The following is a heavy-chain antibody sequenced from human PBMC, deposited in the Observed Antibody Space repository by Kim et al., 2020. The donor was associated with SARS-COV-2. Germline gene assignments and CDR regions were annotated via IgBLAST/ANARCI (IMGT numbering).Heavy chain of an antibody. CDR3: ARGGLRSGWYRGSPFDY. CDR1: GGSFSGYY. V-gene: IGHV4-34*01. Sequence: SETLSLTCAVYGGSFSGYYWSWIRQPPGKGLEWIGEINHSGSTNYNPSLKSRVTISVDTSKNQFSLKLSSVTAADTAVYYCARGGLRSGWYRGSPFDYWGQGTLVTVSS. D-gene: IGHD6-19*01. J-gene: IGHJ4*02. CDR2: INHSGST.